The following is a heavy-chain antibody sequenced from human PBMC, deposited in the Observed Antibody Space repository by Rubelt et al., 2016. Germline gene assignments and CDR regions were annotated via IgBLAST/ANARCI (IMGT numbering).Heavy chain of an antibody. J-gene: IGHJ5*02. D-gene: IGHD5-12*01. Sequence: QVQLVQSGAEVKKPGASVKVSCKASGYTFTSYGISWVRQAPGQGLEWMGWIRAYNGNTNYAQKIQGRVTMTTDTSTHTAYMGLRSLRSVDTAVYYCARDPPTRVTSTGWFDPWGQGTLVTGSS. CDR1: GYTFTSYG. V-gene: IGHV1-18*01. CDR2: IRAYNGNT. CDR3: ARDPPTRVTSTGWFDP.